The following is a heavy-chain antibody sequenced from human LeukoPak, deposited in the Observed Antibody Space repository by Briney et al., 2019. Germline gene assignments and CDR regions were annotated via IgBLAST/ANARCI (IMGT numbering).Heavy chain of an antibody. Sequence: GRSLRLSCAASGFSFSKYAMDWVRQAPGKGLEWVAIISKDGSMRYYVDSVKGRFTVSRDNSNNTLSLQMNSLKSEDTAVYYCAGEKFDIWGQGTMVTVSA. CDR1: GFSFSKYA. J-gene: IGHJ3*02. CDR2: ISKDGSMR. CDR3: AGEKFDI. V-gene: IGHV3-30*04.